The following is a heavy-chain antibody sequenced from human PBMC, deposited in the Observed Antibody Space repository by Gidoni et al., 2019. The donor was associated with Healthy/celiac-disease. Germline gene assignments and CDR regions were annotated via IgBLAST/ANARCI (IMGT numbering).Heavy chain of an antibody. Sequence: QVQLVESGGGVVQPGRSLRLSCAASGFTFSSYAMHWVRQAPGKGLEWVAVISYDGSNKYYADSVKGRFTISRDNSKNTLYLQMNSLRAEDTAVYYCARGRDGYSTETKSPDAFDIWGQGTMVTVSS. D-gene: IGHD2-15*01. CDR2: ISYDGSNK. CDR1: GFTFSSYA. CDR3: ARGRDGYSTETKSPDAFDI. V-gene: IGHV3-30-3*01. J-gene: IGHJ3*02.